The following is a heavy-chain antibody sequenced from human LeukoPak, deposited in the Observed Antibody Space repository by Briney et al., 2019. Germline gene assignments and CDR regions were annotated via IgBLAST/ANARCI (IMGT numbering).Heavy chain of an antibody. D-gene: IGHD1-26*01. V-gene: IGHV3-23*01. CDR3: TRELKVAGPTTGFDY. Sequence: GGSLRLSCAASGSTFNNYAIGWVRQAPGKGLEWVSAISGSGDSTFYADSVKGRFTISRDNSKNTLYLQMNSLRAEDSAVYYCTRELKVAGPTTGFDYWGQGTLVTVSS. CDR2: ISGSGDST. J-gene: IGHJ4*02. CDR1: GSTFNNYA.